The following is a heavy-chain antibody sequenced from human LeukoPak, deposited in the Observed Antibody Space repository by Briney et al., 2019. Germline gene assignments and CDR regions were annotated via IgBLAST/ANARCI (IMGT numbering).Heavy chain of an antibody. Sequence: PSETLSLTCTVSGGSISSSSYYWGWIRQPPGKGLEWIGSIYYSGSTYYNPSLKSRVTISVDTSKNQFSLKLSSVTAADTAVYYCARGTSRGYSSGWSYYFDYWGQGTLVTVSS. V-gene: IGHV4-39*01. CDR1: GGSISSSSYY. D-gene: IGHD6-19*01. CDR3: ARGTSRGYSSGWSYYFDY. CDR2: IYYSGST. J-gene: IGHJ4*02.